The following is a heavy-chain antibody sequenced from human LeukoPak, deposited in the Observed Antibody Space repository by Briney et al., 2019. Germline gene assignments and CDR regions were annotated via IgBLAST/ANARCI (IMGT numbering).Heavy chain of an antibody. V-gene: IGHV3-23*01. Sequence: GSLRLSCAASGFTFSSYAMSWVRQAPGKGLEWVSAISGSGGSTHYADSVKGRFTISRDNSRNTLYLQMNSLRAEDTAAYYCARDAARYGSGWYYDFWGQGTLVTVSS. D-gene: IGHD6-19*01. CDR2: ISGSGGST. CDR1: GFTFSSYA. CDR3: ARDAARYGSGWYYDF. J-gene: IGHJ4*02.